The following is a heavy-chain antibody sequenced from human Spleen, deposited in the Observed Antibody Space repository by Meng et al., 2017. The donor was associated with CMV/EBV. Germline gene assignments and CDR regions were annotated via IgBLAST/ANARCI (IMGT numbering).Heavy chain of an antibody. CDR2: ISSSGSTI. D-gene: IGHD2-15*01. Sequence: YYMSWIRQAPVKGLEWVSYISSSGSTIYYADSVKGRFTISRDNAKNSLYLQMNSLRAEDTAVYYCARLRLGYCSGGSCYFEYYFDYWGQGTLVTVSS. V-gene: IGHV3-11*04. J-gene: IGHJ4*02. CDR3: ARLRLGYCSGGSCYFEYYFDY. CDR1: YY.